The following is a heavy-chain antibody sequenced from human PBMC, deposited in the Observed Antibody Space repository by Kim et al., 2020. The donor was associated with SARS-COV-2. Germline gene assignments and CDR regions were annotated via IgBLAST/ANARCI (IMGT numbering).Heavy chain of an antibody. J-gene: IGHJ4*02. V-gene: IGHV3-23*01. CDR3: AKDHESSGWPTFDY. D-gene: IGHD3-22*01. Sequence: YADSVKGRFTGYRDNARNTLYLQMDRLRAEDTALYYCAKDHESSGWPTFDYWGQGTQVTVSS.